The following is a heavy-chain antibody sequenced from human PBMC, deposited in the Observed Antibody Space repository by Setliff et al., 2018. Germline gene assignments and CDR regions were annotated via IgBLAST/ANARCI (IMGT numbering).Heavy chain of an antibody. D-gene: IGHD3-22*01. CDR3: ARDVFPYHYEGAFDI. Sequence: ASVKVSCKASGYTFTSHSMHWVRQAPGLGLEWMGTINPSSGRTSYAQKFQGRVTMNRDTSTSTVYMDMSSRGSEDTAVYYCARDVFPYHYEGAFDIWGQGTMVTVSS. CDR1: GYTFTSHS. CDR2: INPSSGRT. V-gene: IGHV1-46*01. J-gene: IGHJ3*02.